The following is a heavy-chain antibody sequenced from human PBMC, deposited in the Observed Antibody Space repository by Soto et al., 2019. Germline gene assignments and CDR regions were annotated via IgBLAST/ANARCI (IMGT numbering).Heavy chain of an antibody. D-gene: IGHD3-10*01. V-gene: IGHV4-59*01. CDR2: IYYSGST. CDR1: GGSISSYY. CDR3: ATLGRVGEPH. Sequence: SETLSLTCAVYGGSISSYYWSWIRQPPGKGLEWIGYIYYSGSTNYNPSLKSRVTISVDTSKNQFSLKLSSVTAADTAVYYCATLGRVGEPHWGQGTLVTVSS. J-gene: IGHJ4*02.